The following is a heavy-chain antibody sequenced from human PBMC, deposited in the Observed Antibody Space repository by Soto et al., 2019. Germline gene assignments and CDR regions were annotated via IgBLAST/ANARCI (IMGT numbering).Heavy chain of an antibody. Sequence: ASVKVSCKASGHTFTNYGVSWVRRAPGQGLEWMGWISGYNDNRNYAQNLQGRVTMTTDTSTSTAYMELRSLRSDDTAVYYCARAGSPTVRGMDVWGQGTTVTVSS. CDR3: ARAGSPTVRGMDV. J-gene: IGHJ6*02. CDR2: ISGYNDNR. V-gene: IGHV1-18*01. D-gene: IGHD4-17*01. CDR1: GHTFTNYG.